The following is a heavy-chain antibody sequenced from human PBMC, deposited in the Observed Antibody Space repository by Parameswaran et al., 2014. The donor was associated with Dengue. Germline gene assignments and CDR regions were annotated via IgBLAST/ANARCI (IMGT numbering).Heavy chain of an antibody. Sequence: VRQMPGKGLEWIGEIYHSGSTNYNPSLKSRVTISVDKSKNQFSLKLSSVTAADTAVYYCARDGYRDSSGWYVDDYWGQGTLVTVSS. V-gene: IGHV4-4*02. D-gene: IGHD6-19*01. J-gene: IGHJ4*02. CDR3: ARDGYRDSSGWYVDDY. CDR2: IYHSGST.